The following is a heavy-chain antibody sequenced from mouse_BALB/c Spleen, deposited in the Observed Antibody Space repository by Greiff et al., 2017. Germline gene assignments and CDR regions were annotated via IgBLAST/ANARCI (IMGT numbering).Heavy chain of an antibody. CDR3: ARIYYYGSSDEWDD. CDR1: GYAFSSSW. Sequence: QVQLQQSGPELVKPWASVKISCKASGYAFSSSWMNWVKPRPGPGLEWIGRIYPGDGDTNYNGKFKGKATLTADKSSSTAYMQLSSLTSVDSAVYFCARIYYYGSSDEWDDWGKGT. D-gene: IGHD1-1*01. CDR2: IYPGDGDT. J-gene: IGHJ2*01. V-gene: IGHV1-82*01.